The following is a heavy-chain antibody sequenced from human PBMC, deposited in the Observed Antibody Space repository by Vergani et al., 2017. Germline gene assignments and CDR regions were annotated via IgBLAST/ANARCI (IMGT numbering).Heavy chain of an antibody. D-gene: IGHD2-15*01. CDR3: AKGAAIVVVVAATGGWFDP. V-gene: IGHV3-23*01. Sequence: VQLLESGGGLVQPGGSLRLSCAASGFTFSSYAMSWVRQAPGKGLEWVSAISGSGGSTYYADSVKGRFTISRDNSKNTLYLQMNSLRAEDTAVYYCAKGAAIVVVVAATGGWFDPWGQGTLVTVSS. CDR1: GFTFSSYA. J-gene: IGHJ5*02. CDR2: ISGSGGST.